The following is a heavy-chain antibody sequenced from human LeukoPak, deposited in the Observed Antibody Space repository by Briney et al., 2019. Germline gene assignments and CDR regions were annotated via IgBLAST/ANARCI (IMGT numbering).Heavy chain of an antibody. CDR3: ARSRQWLVLGVGWYFDL. CDR2: IYYSGST. J-gene: IGHJ2*01. CDR1: GGSISSSSYY. D-gene: IGHD6-19*01. Sequence: SETLSLTCTVSGGSISSSSYYWGWIRQPPGKGLEWIGSIYYSGSTNYNPSLKSRVTISVDTSKNQFSLKLSSVTAADTAVYYCARSRQWLVLGVGWYFDLWGRGTLVTVSS. V-gene: IGHV4-39*07.